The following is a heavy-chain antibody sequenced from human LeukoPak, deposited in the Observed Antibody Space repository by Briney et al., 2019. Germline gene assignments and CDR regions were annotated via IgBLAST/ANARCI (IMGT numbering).Heavy chain of an antibody. D-gene: IGHD1-26*01. CDR3: AREARGSGRDFDY. Sequence: GGSLRLPCAASGFTFSDFYMSWIRQAPGMGLEWISYIGTRSNPIYYADSVKGRFTISRDDAKNSLYLQMNSLRDEDTAVYFCAREARGSGRDFDYWGQGILVTVSS. J-gene: IGHJ4*02. V-gene: IGHV3-11*01. CDR1: GFTFSDFY. CDR2: IGTRSNPI.